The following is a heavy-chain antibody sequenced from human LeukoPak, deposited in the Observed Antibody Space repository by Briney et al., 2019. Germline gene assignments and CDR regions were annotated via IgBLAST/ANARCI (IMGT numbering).Heavy chain of an antibody. Sequence: LGGSLRLSCAASGFTFSSYAMHWVRQAPGKGLEWVAVISYDGSNKYYADSVKGRLTISRDNSKNTLYLQMNSLRAEDTAVYYCAREESVAGTWAKDYWGQGTLVTVSS. J-gene: IGHJ4*02. CDR1: GFTFSSYA. CDR3: AREESVAGTWAKDY. CDR2: ISYDGSNK. D-gene: IGHD6-19*01. V-gene: IGHV3-30*04.